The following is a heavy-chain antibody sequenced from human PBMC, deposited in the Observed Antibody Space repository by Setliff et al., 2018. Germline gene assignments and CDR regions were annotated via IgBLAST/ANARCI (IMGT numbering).Heavy chain of an antibody. J-gene: IGHJ5*02. D-gene: IGHD6-13*01. V-gene: IGHV4-34*12. Sequence: SETLSLTCAVYGGSFSGYYWSWIRQPPGKRLEWIGEIIHSGSTNYNPSLKSRVTISMDTSKNQVSLKLNSMTDADTAVYYCARIIPAAPHKINWFDPWGQGTLVTVSS. CDR2: IIHSGST. CDR1: GGSFSGYY. CDR3: ARIIPAAPHKINWFDP.